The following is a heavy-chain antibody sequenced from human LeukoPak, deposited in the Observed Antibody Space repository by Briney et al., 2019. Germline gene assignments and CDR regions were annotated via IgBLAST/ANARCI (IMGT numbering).Heavy chain of an antibody. J-gene: IGHJ6*02. CDR2: INHNGNVN. CDR1: GFTFNQAW. Sequence: PGGSLRLSCEASGFTFNQAWMNWVRQAPGKGLEWAASINHNGNVNYYVDSVKGRFTISRDNAKNSLYLQMSNLRAEDTAVYFCARGGGLDVWGQGATVTVSS. CDR3: ARGGGLDV. D-gene: IGHD3-16*01. V-gene: IGHV3-7*03.